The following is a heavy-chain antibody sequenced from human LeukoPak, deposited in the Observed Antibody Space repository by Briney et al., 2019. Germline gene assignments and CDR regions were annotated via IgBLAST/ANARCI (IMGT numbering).Heavy chain of an antibody. D-gene: IGHD3-3*01. Sequence: SETLSLTCTVSGYSISSGYYWGWIRQPPGKGLEWIGSIYHSGSTYYNPSLKSRVTIPVDTSKNQFSLKLSSVTAADTAVYYCARVVYYDFWSGYQYYYYYMDVWGKGTTVTISS. CDR1: GYSISSGYY. J-gene: IGHJ6*03. CDR2: IYHSGST. CDR3: ARVVYYDFWSGYQYYYYYMDV. V-gene: IGHV4-38-2*02.